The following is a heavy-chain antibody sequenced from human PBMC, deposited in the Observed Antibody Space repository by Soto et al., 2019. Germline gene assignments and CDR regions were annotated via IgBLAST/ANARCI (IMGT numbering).Heavy chain of an antibody. Sequence: GASVKVSCKASGGTFRSYAISWVRQAPGQGLEWMGGIIPIFGTANYAQKFQGWVTMTRDTSISTAYMELSRLRSDDTAVYYCARGARGEPWEDYFDYWGQGTLVTVSS. D-gene: IGHD3-16*01. CDR1: GGTFRSYA. CDR3: ARGARGEPWEDYFDY. V-gene: IGHV1-69*05. CDR2: IIPIFGTA. J-gene: IGHJ4*02.